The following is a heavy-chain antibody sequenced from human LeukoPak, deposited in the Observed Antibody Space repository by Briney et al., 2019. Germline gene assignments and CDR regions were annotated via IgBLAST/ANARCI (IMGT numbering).Heavy chain of an antibody. V-gene: IGHV1-2*02. D-gene: IGHD1-1*01. Sequence: APVKVSCKASGYTFTGYYMHWVRQAPGQGLEWMGWINPNSGGTNYAQKFQGRVTMTRDTSISTAYMELSRLRSDDTAVYYCARAGGYNWNDHDYWGQGTLVTVSS. CDR2: INPNSGGT. CDR3: ARAGGYNWNDHDY. CDR1: GYTFTGYY. J-gene: IGHJ4*02.